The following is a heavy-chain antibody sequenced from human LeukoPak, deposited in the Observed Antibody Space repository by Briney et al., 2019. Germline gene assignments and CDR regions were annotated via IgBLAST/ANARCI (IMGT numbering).Heavy chain of an antibody. D-gene: IGHD3-10*01. Sequence: GGSLRLSCAASGFTFSSYSMNWVRQAPGKGLEWVSSISSSSSSIYYADSVKGRFTISRDNSKNTVYLQMDSLRAEDTAVYYCARSMVRGVLPYWGQGTLVTVSS. V-gene: IGHV3-21*01. J-gene: IGHJ4*02. CDR3: ARSMVRGVLPY. CDR2: ISSSSSSI. CDR1: GFTFSSYS.